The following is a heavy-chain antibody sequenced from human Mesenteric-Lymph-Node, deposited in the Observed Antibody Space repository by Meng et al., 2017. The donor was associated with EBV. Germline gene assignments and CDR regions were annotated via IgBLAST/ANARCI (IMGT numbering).Heavy chain of an antibody. D-gene: IGHD3-22*01. V-gene: IGHV4-34*01. CDR2: INHSGST. Sequence: QVQLQQWGAGLLKPSEXLSLTCAVYGGSFSGYYWSCIRQPPGKGLEWIGEINHSGSTNYNPSLKSRVTISVDTSKNQFSLKLSSVTAADTAVYYCARLNYGPAYQSFGGSYYYDSAGFDYWGQGALVTVSS. CDR1: GGSFSGYY. CDR3: ARLNYGPAYQSFGGSYYYDSAGFDY. J-gene: IGHJ4*02.